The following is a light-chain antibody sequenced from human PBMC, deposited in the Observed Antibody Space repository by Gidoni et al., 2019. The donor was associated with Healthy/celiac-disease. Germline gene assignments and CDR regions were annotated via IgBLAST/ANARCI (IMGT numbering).Light chain of an antibody. CDR1: QRVSSN. V-gene: IGKV3-15*01. CDR2: GAS. Sequence: EIVMTQSTATLSVSPGERATISCRASQRVSSNVDWYQQKPGQAPRLLLYGASTRDTGSPARFSGSGSGTEDTLTISSLQSEDFAVYYCQQYKNWPLYTFXQXTKLEIK. J-gene: IGKJ2*01. CDR3: QQYKNWPLYT.